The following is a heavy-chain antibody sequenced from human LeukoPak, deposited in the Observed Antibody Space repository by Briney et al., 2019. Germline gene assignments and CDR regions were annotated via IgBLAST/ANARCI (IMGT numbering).Heavy chain of an antibody. Sequence: SETLSLTCAVYDGSFSAYFWGWIRQSPGKGLEWIGEVNHSGSTNYNPSLKSRVTISVDTSKNQFSLILSSVTAADTAVYYCARFTKDSSSSSGYYFDYWGQGTLVTVSS. CDR1: DGSFSAYF. D-gene: IGHD6-13*01. CDR2: VNHSGST. CDR3: ARFTKDSSSSSGYYFDY. V-gene: IGHV4-34*01. J-gene: IGHJ4*02.